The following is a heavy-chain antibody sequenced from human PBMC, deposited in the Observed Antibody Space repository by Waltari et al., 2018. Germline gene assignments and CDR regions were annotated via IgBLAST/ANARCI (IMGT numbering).Heavy chain of an antibody. V-gene: IGHV4-31*03. CDR3: ARGWCSGGSCYTLYYFDY. D-gene: IGHD2-15*01. CDR1: GGSISSGGYY. J-gene: IGHJ4*02. CDR2: IYYSGST. Sequence: QVQLQESGPGLVKPSQTLSLTCTVSGGSISSGGYYWSWIRQHPGKGLEWIGYIYYSGSTYYNPSLKSRVTISVDTSKNQFSLKLSSVTAADTAVYYCARGWCSGGSCYTLYYFDYWGQGTLVIVSS.